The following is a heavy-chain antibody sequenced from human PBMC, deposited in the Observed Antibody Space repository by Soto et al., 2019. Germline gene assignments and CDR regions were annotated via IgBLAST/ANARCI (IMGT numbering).Heavy chain of an antibody. J-gene: IGHJ4*02. V-gene: IGHV4-31*03. CDR3: AGIYSGSPGGTLRY. Sequence: QVQLQESGPGLVKPSQTLSLTCTVSGGSISSGGYYWSWIRQHPGKGLEWIGYIYYSGSTYYNPSLKSRVTLSADTSKNQFSRKLSSVTAADTAVYYCAGIYSGSPGGTLRYWGQGTLVTVSS. CDR2: IYYSGST. CDR1: GGSISSGGYY. D-gene: IGHD1-26*01.